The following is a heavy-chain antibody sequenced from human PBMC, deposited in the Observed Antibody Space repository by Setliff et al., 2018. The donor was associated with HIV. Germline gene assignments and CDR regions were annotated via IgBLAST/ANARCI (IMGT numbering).Heavy chain of an antibody. D-gene: IGHD6-19*01. J-gene: IGHJ3*01. CDR3: ARSPVTGTGAFDV. V-gene: IGHV1-18*04. CDR2: ISPYNGHT. Sequence: ASVKVSCKASEYTFTGYYMHWVRQAPGQGLEWMGWISPYNGHTKYAQKFQGRVTLTTDTPTNTASLELRSLTSDDTAVYYCARSPVTGTGAFDVWGQGTMVTVSS. CDR1: EYTFTGYY.